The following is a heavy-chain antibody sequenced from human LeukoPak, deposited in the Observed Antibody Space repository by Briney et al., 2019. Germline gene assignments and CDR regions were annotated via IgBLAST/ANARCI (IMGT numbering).Heavy chain of an antibody. Sequence: GGSLRVSCVASGFTVSSNYISWVRQAPGEGLEWVSAISGSGGSTYYADSVKGRFTISRDKSKNTLYMQMNSLRGEDTAVDYCGKEGRYCICTSCRRDHFGYWGQGTLVTVSS. CDR1: GFTVSSNY. J-gene: IGHJ4*02. D-gene: IGHD2-2*01. CDR2: ISGSGGST. CDR3: GKEGRYCICTSCRRDHFGY. V-gene: IGHV3-23*01.